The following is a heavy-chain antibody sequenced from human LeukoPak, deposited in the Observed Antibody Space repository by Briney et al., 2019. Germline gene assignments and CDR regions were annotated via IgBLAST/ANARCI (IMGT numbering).Heavy chain of an antibody. CDR2: ISTSGNYI. V-gene: IGHV3-21*01. CDR1: GFTFSDYS. Sequence: PGGSLRLSCAASGFTFSDYSMNWVRQAPGKGLEWVSYISTSGNYIYYADSVKGRFTISRDNAKNSLYLQMNSLRAEDTAVYYCSRGSYNSGGTSDYWGQGNLVTFSS. J-gene: IGHJ4*02. D-gene: IGHD2-15*01. CDR3: SRGSYNSGGTSDY.